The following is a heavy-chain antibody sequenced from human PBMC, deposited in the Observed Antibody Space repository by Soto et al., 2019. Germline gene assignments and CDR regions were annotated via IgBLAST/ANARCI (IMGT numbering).Heavy chain of an antibody. D-gene: IGHD3-22*01. V-gene: IGHV4-59*01. CDR1: GDSIKSYY. CDR2: VYHTGSA. J-gene: IGHJ3*02. Sequence: QVQLQESGPGLVKPSETLSLTCTVSGDSIKSYYWSWIRQPPGKGLEWLGYVYHTGSANYDPSLKSRVTMSVDTSGNQSSLKLSSVTVADTAVYYCARADDSSGSDVFDIWGQGTLVTVSS. CDR3: ARADDSSGSDVFDI.